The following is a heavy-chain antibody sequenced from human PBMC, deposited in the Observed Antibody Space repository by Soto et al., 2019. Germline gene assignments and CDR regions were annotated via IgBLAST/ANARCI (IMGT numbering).Heavy chain of an antibody. D-gene: IGHD3-10*01. CDR1: GGPMNNYY. V-gene: IGHV4-59*08. J-gene: IGHJ6*02. CDR2: MGYNGFT. CDR3: ARQGFGELHGLVDV. Sequence: QVQLQESGPGLVKPSKTLSLTCTITGGPMNNYYCSWFRQPRGQGLEWIGYMGYNGFTRYNPSLRSRVAISLDTAKNQFSLNLSSVTAAETALYYCARQGFGELHGLVDVWGQGITVTVSS.